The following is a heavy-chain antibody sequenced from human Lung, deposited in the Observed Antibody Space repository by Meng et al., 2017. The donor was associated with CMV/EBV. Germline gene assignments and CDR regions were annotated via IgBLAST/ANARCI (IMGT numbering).Heavy chain of an antibody. Sequence: QVQLLESGXGVVQPGRSLRLSCAASGFTFSSYAMHWVRQAPGKGLEWVAVISYDGSNKYYADSVKGRFTISRDNSKNTLYLQMNSLRAEDTAVYYCARDAGGGDCFDYWGQGTLGTVSS. V-gene: IGHV3-30-3*01. CDR3: ARDAGGGDCFDY. J-gene: IGHJ4*02. CDR1: GFTFSSYA. CDR2: ISYDGSNK. D-gene: IGHD2-21*01.